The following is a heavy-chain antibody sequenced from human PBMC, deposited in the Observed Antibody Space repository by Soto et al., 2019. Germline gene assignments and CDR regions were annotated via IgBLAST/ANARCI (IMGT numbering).Heavy chain of an antibody. CDR1: GGSISSGGYS. J-gene: IGHJ6*02. CDR2: IYHSGST. V-gene: IGHV4-30-2*01. CDR3: ARGPDVLRYFDWTYYYGMDV. D-gene: IGHD3-9*01. Sequence: LSLTCAVSGGSISSGGYSWSWIRQPPGKGLEWIGYIYHSGSTYYNPSLKSRVTISVDRSKNQFSLKLSSVTAADTAVYYCARGPDVLRYFDWTYYYGMDVWGQGTTVTVSS.